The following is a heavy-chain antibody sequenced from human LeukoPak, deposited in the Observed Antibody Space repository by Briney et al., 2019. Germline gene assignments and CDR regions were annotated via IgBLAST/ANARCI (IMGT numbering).Heavy chain of an antibody. V-gene: IGHV3-48*01. CDR3: AKPPYCGGDCYLFDY. D-gene: IGHD2-21*02. CDR1: GFTFSSYS. CDR2: ISSSSSTI. J-gene: IGHJ4*02. Sequence: GGSLRLSCAASGFTFSSYSMNWVRQAPGKGLEWVSYISSSSSTIYYADSVKGRFTISRDNSKNTLYLQMNSLRAEDTAVYYCAKPPYCGGDCYLFDYWGQGTLVTVSS.